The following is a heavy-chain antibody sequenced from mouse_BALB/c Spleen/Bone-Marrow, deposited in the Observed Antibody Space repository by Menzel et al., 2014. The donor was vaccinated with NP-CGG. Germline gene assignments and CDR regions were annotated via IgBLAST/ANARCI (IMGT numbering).Heavy chain of an antibody. J-gene: IGHJ3*01. CDR1: GFNIKDTY. CDR3: APYYYGSSLFAY. Sequence: EVQLQQPGAELVKPGASVKLSCTASGFNIKDTYMHWVKQRPEQGLEWIGRIDPANGNTKYDPKFQGKATITADTSSNTAYLQLSSLTSEDTAVYYCAPYYYGSSLFAYWGQGTLVTVSA. V-gene: IGHV14-3*02. D-gene: IGHD1-1*01. CDR2: IDPANGNT.